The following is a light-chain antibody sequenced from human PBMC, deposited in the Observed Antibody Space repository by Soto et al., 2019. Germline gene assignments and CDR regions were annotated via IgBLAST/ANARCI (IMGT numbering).Light chain of an antibody. CDR2: SAS. CDR3: QQFNNYPLT. Sequence: DIQMTQSPYSLSASVGDSVTITCRASQNIRTYLNWYQQKPGRAPKLLIHSASSLESGVPSRFSGSGSGTDFTLTISSLQPEDFATYYCQQFNNYPLTFGGGTKVDIK. CDR1: QNIRTY. J-gene: IGKJ4*01. V-gene: IGKV1-9*01.